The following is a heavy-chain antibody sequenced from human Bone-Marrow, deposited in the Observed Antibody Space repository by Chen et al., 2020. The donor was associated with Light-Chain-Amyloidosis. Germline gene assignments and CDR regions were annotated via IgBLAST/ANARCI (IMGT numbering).Heavy chain of an antibody. J-gene: IGHJ4*02. CDR1: GFIVSDNY. CDR2: IYSGGST. V-gene: IGHV3-53*02. CDR3: ATEGRDPGYSYGYLNY. Sequence: EVQLVEIGGGLIQPGGSLRLSCEASGFIVSDNYITWVRQAPGKGLEWVSVIYSGGSTYYADFVKGRFTISRDSSKNTVYLQMNSLRAEDTALYYCATEGRDPGYSYGYLNYWGQGTLVTVSS. D-gene: IGHD5-18*01.